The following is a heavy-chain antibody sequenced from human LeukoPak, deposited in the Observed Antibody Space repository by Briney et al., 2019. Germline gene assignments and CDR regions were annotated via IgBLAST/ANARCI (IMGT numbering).Heavy chain of an antibody. CDR2: ISSSGSTI. V-gene: IGHV3-11*01. Sequence: GGSLRLSCAASGCTFSDYYMSWIRQAPGKGLEWVSYISSSGSTIYYADSVKGRFTISRDNAKNSLYLQMNSLRAEDMALYYCAKGTYYYDSSGSRDAFDIWGQGTMVTVSS. CDR1: GCTFSDYY. CDR3: AKGTYYYDSSGSRDAFDI. D-gene: IGHD3-22*01. J-gene: IGHJ3*02.